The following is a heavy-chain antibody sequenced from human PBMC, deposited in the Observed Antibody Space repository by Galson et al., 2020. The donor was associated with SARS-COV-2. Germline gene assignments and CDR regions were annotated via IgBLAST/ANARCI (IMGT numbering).Heavy chain of an antibody. CDR1: GFTFSSYA. V-gene: IGHV3-30*04. D-gene: IGHD1-26*01. J-gene: IGHJ4*02. Sequence: GGSLRLSCAASGFTFSSYAMHWVRQAPGKGLEWVAAISYDGSNKYYADSVKGRFTISRDNSKNRLSLQMNSLRAEDTAVYFCARDRGNYIIYYFDYWGQGTLVTVPS. CDR2: ISYDGSNK. CDR3: ARDRGNYIIYYFDY.